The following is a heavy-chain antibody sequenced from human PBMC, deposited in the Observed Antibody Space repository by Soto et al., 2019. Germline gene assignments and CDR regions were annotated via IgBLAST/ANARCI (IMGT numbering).Heavy chain of an antibody. CDR2: IYYRGST. J-gene: IGHJ4*02. D-gene: IGHD3-9*01. V-gene: IGHV4-39*01. Sequence: QVHLEESGPGLVKPSETLSLTCTVSGGSINSRNYYWGWIRQAPGKGLEWIGTIYYRGSTYYNPSLKGRVALSADTSKNQFSLRLDSLTAADTAVYFCARRVLGASDWFNTFDSWGQGTLVTVSS. CDR1: GGSINSRNYY. CDR3: ARRVLGASDWFNTFDS.